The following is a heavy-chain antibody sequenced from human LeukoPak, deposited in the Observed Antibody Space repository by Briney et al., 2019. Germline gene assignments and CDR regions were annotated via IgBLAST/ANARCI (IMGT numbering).Heavy chain of an antibody. Sequence: ASVKVSFTASGYTFTSYGISWVRQAPGQGLEWMGWISAYNGNTNYAQKLQGRVTMTTDTSTSTAYMELRSLRSDDTAVYYCARDRSPHIVVVTASDYWGQGTLVTVSS. D-gene: IGHD2-21*02. J-gene: IGHJ4*02. CDR3: ARDRSPHIVVVTASDY. CDR2: ISAYNGNT. V-gene: IGHV1-18*01. CDR1: GYTFTSYG.